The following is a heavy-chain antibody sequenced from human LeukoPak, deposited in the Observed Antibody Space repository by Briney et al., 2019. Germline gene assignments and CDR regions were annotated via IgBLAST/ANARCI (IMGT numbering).Heavy chain of an antibody. J-gene: IGHJ4*02. CDR3: ATASIVGATFLY. Sequence: ASVKVSCKASGYTFTGYYMHWVRQAPGQGLEWMGRINPNSGGTNYAQKFQGRVTMTEDTSTDTAYMELSSLRSEDTAVYYCATASIVGATFLYWGQGTLVTVSS. D-gene: IGHD1-26*01. V-gene: IGHV1-2*06. CDR1: GYTFTGYY. CDR2: INPNSGGT.